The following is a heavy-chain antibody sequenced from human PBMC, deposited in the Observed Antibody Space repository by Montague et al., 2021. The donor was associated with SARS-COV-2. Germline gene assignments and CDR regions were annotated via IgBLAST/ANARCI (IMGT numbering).Heavy chain of an antibody. CDR3: ARWDPQTLTLIGFRGKSDCDY. CDR1: GGSFSGYY. V-gene: IGHV4-34*01. D-gene: IGHD4-23*01. CDR2: INHSGTT. Sequence: ETLSLTCAVYGGSFSGYYWTWIRQSPGKGLEWIAEINHSGTTNYNFNPSLRSRVTISVDTSKSQFSLKLSSVTAADTGVYYCARWDPQTLTLIGFRGKSDCDYWGQGTLVTVSS. J-gene: IGHJ4*02.